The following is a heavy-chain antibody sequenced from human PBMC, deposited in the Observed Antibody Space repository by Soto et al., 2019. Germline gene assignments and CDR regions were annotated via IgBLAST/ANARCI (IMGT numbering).Heavy chain of an antibody. Sequence: SETLSLTCSVSGDSISTVDYFWAWVRQPPGQALEYIGYIYKSATTYYNPSFESRVAISLETSKSQFSLNVTSLTAADTAVYFCARGRYCLTGRCFPNWFDSWGQGTLVNVSS. CDR3: ARGRYCLTGRCFPNWFDS. V-gene: IGHV4-30-4*01. CDR2: IYKSATT. CDR1: GDSISTVDYF. D-gene: IGHD2-15*01. J-gene: IGHJ5*01.